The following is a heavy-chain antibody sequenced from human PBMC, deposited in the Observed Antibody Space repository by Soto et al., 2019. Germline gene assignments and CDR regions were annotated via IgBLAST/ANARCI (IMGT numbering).Heavy chain of an antibody. J-gene: IGHJ6*02. V-gene: IGHV3-13*01. CDR2: IGTAGDT. CDR1: GFTFSSYD. CDR3: ASDLRGPLITSQNSVRYHYYDMEV. Sequence: GGSLRLSCAASGFTFSSYDMHWDRQATGKGLEWVSAIGTAGDTYYPGSVKGRFTISRENAKNSLYLHMNSRSAGGTAVYYGASDLRGPLITSQNSVRYHYYDMEVWRQESTVTIAS. D-gene: IGHD1-26*01.